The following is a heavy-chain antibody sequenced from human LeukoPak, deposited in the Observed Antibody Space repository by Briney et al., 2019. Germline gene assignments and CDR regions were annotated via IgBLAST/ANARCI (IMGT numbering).Heavy chain of an antibody. CDR1: GYTFTGYY. J-gene: IGHJ4*02. D-gene: IGHD2-2*02. V-gene: IGHV1-2*02. CDR2: INPNSGGT. CDR3: ARTLIVVVPAAIRLVVGRLERGLDY. Sequence: ASVKVSCKASGYTFTGYYMQWVRQAPGQGLEWMGWINPNSGGTNYAQKFQGRVTMTRDTSISTAYMELSRLRSDDTAVYYCARTLIVVVPAAIRLVVGRLERGLDYWGQGTLVTVSS.